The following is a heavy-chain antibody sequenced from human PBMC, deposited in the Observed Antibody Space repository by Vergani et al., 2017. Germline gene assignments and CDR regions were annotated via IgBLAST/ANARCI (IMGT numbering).Heavy chain of an antibody. J-gene: IGHJ4*02. CDR1: GGSFSGYY. D-gene: IGHD3-3*01. CDR3: ARGYYDFWSGYYHRGLPRRTGVDY. CDR2: INHSGSN. V-gene: IGHV4-34*01. Sequence: QVQLQQWGAGLLKPSETLSLTCAVYGGSFSGYYWSWIRQPPGKGLEWIGEINHSGSNNYNPSLKSRVPISVDTSKNQFSLKRSSVTAADTAVYYCARGYYDFWSGYYHRGLPRRTGVDYWGQGTLVTVSS.